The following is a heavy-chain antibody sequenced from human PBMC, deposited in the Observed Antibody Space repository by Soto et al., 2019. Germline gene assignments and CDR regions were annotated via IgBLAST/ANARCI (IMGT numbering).Heavy chain of an antibody. J-gene: IGHJ4*02. V-gene: IGHV1-69*02. CDR2: IIPILGIA. CDR3: ARSMVATIGGDYFDY. Sequence: SVKVSCKASGGTFSSYTISWVRQAPGQGLEWMGRIIPILGIANYAQKFQGRVTITADKSTSTAYMELSSLRSEDTAVYYCARSMVATIGGDYFDYWGQGTLVTVSS. D-gene: IGHD5-12*01. CDR1: GGTFSSYT.